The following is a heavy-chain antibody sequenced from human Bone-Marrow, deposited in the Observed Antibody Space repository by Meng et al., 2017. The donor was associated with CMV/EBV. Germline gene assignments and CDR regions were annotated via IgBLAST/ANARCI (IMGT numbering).Heavy chain of an antibody. CDR3: ARDLPTYYDFWSGYYGNYYYGMDV. V-gene: IGHV3-21*04. CDR1: GFIFSSYS. D-gene: IGHD3-3*01. Sequence: GGSLRLSCAASGFIFSSYSMNWVRQAPGKGLEWVSSISSSSSYIYYADSVKGRFTISRDNAKNSLYLQMNSLRAEDTAVYYCARDLPTYYDFWSGYYGNYYYGMDVWGQGTTVTVSS. J-gene: IGHJ6*02. CDR2: ISSSSSYI.